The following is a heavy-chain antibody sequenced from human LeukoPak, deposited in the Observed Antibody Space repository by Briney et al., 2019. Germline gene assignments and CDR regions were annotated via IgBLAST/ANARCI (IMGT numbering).Heavy chain of an antibody. J-gene: IGHJ4*02. V-gene: IGHV3-30-3*01. CDR2: ISYDGSNK. D-gene: IGHD7-27*01. Sequence: GGSLRLSCAASGFTFSTYAMHWVRQAPAKGLDRVAVISYDGSNKYYADSVKGRFTISRDNSKNTLYLQMNSLRAEDTAVYYCAREVWGQVYFDYWGQGTLVTVSS. CDR1: GFTFSTYA. CDR3: AREVWGQVYFDY.